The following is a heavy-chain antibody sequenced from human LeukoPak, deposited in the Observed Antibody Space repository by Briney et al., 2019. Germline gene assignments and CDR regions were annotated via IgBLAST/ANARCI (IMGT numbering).Heavy chain of an antibody. J-gene: IGHJ5*02. Sequence: PGGSLRLSCAASGFTFSRYWVHWVRQAPGKGPVWVSLINPDGSRTTYADSVKGRFTISRDNSKNTLYLQMNSLRAEDTAVYYCAREGSSGWYENWFDPWGQGTLVTVSS. V-gene: IGHV3-74*01. CDR2: INPDGSRT. CDR3: AREGSSGWYENWFDP. CDR1: GFTFSRYW. D-gene: IGHD6-19*01.